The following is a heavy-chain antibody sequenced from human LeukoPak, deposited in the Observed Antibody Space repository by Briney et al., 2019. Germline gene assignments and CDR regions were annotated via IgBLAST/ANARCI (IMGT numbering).Heavy chain of an antibody. Sequence: GGSLRLSCAASGFTVSSNYMSWVRQAPGKGLEGVSVIYSGGSTYYADSVKGRFTISRDNSKNTLYLQMNSLRAEDTAVYYCARDTLLSDSSGYYFDYWGQGTLVTVSS. J-gene: IGHJ4*02. CDR2: IYSGGST. CDR3: ARDTLLSDSSGYYFDY. CDR1: GFTVSSNY. V-gene: IGHV3-66*02. D-gene: IGHD3-22*01.